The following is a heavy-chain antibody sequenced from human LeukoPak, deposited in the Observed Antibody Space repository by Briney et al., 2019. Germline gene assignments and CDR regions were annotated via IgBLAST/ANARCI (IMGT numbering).Heavy chain of an antibody. CDR1: GFSFDDYG. D-gene: IGHD2-15*01. Sequence: GGSLRLSCAASGFSFDDYGMSWVRQAPGKGLEWVSGISWNGGSPDYADSVKGRFTISRDNAKNSLYLQMNSLRAEDTALYYCARADIVYYYMDVWGKGTTVTVSS. CDR2: ISWNGGSP. V-gene: IGHV3-20*04. CDR3: ARADIVYYYMDV. J-gene: IGHJ6*03.